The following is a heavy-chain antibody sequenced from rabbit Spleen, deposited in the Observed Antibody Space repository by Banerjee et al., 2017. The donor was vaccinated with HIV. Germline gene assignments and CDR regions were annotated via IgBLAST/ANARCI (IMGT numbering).Heavy chain of an antibody. CDR2: IYNGDGSA. V-gene: IGHV1S40*01. Sequence: EESGGDLVKSGASLTLTCTASGFSFSNNYYMCWVRQAPGKGLEWIASIYNGDGSAYYTTWAKGRFTISKTSSTTVTLQMTSLTAADTATYFCARAIVPWLGLTRLDLWGPGTLVTVS. J-gene: IGHJ3*01. CDR1: GFSFSNNYY. CDR3: ARAIVPWLGLTRLDL. D-gene: IGHD4-1*01.